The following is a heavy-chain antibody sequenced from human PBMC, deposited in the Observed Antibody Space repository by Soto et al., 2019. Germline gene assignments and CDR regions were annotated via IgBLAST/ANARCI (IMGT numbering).Heavy chain of an antibody. CDR2: IIPISGIT. V-gene: IGHV1-8*01. J-gene: IGHJ6*03. CDR3: ARVDTVTTWNYYYYYMDV. D-gene: IGHD4-4*01. Sequence: KGLEWMGRIIPISGITDYAQKFQGRVTMTRNNSISTAYMELSSLRSEDTAVYYCARVDTVTTWNYYYYYMDVWGKGTTVTVSS.